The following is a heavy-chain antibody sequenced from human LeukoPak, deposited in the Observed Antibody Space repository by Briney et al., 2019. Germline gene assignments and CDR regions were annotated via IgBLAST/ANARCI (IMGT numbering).Heavy chain of an antibody. D-gene: IGHD2-21*02. J-gene: IGHJ4*02. CDR3: ARRPYCGGDCSYFDY. CDR1: GYLFSRFC. CDR2: IYPGDSDV. Sequence: GESLKISCKGAGYLFSRFCIGWARQIPGKGRVGVGDIYPGDSDVRYSPSFQGQVTISADKSISTAYLQWSSLKASDTAIYYCARRPYCGGDCSYFDYWGQGTLVTVSS. V-gene: IGHV5-51*01.